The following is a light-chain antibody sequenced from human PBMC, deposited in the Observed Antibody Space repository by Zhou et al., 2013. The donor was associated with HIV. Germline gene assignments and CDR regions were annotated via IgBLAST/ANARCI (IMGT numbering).Light chain of an antibody. CDR2: GAS. CDR3: QHYNNWPRT. J-gene: IGKJ3*01. Sequence: EIVLTQSPGTLSLSPGERATLSCRASQSVSSSYLAWYQQKPGQAPRLLIYGASNRATGIPDRFSGSGSGTDFTLTISRLEPEDFAIYFCQHYNNWPRTFGPGTKVDIK. CDR1: QSVSSSY. V-gene: IGKV3-20*01.